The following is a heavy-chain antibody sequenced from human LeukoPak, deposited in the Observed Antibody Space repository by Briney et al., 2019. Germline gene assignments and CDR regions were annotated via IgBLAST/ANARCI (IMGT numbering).Heavy chain of an antibody. J-gene: IGHJ6*02. CDR2: ISSSGSTI. CDR1: GFTFSSYE. CDR3: ARSGGTVTTYYYYGMDV. V-gene: IGHV3-48*03. D-gene: IGHD4-17*01. Sequence: GGSLRLSCAASGFTFSSYEMNWVRQAPGKGLEWVSYISSSGSTIYYADSVKGRFTISGDNAKNSLYLQMNSLRAEDTAVYYCARSGGTVTTYYYYGMDVWGQGTTVTVSS.